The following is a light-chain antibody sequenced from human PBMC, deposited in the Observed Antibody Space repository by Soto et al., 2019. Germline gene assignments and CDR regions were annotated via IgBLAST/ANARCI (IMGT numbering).Light chain of an antibody. CDR3: RSYAGSLLWV. J-gene: IGLJ3*02. CDR1: SSDVGVYNY. CDR2: DVI. Sequence: QSALTQPRSVSGSPGQSVTISCTGTSSDVGVYNYVSWYQQHPGKAPQLVIYDVIKRPSGVPDRFSGSKSGNTASLTISGLQAGDEADYYCRSYAGSLLWVFGGGTQLTVL. V-gene: IGLV2-11*01.